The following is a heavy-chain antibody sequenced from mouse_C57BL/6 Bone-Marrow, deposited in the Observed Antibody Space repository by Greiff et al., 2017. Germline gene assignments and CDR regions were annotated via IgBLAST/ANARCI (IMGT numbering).Heavy chain of an antibody. V-gene: IGHV1-64*01. J-gene: IGHJ3*01. Sequence: QVHVKQSGAELVKPGASVKLSCKASGYTFTSYWMHWVKQRPGQGLEWIGMIHPNSGSTNYNEKFKSKATLTVDKSSSTAYMQLSSLTSEDSAVYYCARKASSWFAYWGQGTLVTVSA. CDR3: ARKASSWFAY. CDR2: IHPNSGST. D-gene: IGHD1-1*01. CDR1: GYTFTSYW.